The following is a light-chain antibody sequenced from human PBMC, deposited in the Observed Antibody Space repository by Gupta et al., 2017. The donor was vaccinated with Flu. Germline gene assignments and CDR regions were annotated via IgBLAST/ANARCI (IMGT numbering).Light chain of an antibody. V-gene: IGKV1-5*03. CDR1: QSISSW. Sequence: DIQMTQSPSTLSASVGDRVTITCRARQSISSWLAWYQQKPGRAPRLLIYKASSLESGVPSRFSGSGSGTEFTLTISSRQPDDFATYYCQQYNGYSSNTFGQGTKVDIK. CDR2: KAS. J-gene: IGKJ1*01. CDR3: QQYNGYSSNT.